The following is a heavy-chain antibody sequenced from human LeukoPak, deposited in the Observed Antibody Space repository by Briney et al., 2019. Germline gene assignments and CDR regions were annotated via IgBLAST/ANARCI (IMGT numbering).Heavy chain of an antibody. D-gene: IGHD4-23*01. Sequence: PSETLSLTCTVSGGSISSYYWSWIRQPPGKGLEWIGYIYYSGSTNYNPSLKSRVTISVDTSKNQFSLKLSSVTAADTAVYYCARRVGPHGGNTRCYFDYWGQGTLVTVSS. J-gene: IGHJ4*02. CDR1: GGSISSYY. V-gene: IGHV4-59*08. CDR3: ARRVGPHGGNTRCYFDY. CDR2: IYYSGST.